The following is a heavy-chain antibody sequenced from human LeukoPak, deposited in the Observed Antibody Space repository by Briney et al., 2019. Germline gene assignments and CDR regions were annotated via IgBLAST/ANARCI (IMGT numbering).Heavy chain of an antibody. J-gene: IGHJ4*02. CDR3: TREGWAYCGGDCYPPPSDY. CDR1: GFTFGDYA. D-gene: IGHD2-21*02. Sequence: PGGSLRLSCTASGFTFGDYAMSWFRQAPGKGLEWVGFIRSKAYGGTTEYAASVKGRFTISRDDSKSIAYLQMNSLKTEDTAVYYCTREGWAYCGGDCYPPPSDYWGQGTLVTVSS. CDR2: IRSKAYGGTT. V-gene: IGHV3-49*03.